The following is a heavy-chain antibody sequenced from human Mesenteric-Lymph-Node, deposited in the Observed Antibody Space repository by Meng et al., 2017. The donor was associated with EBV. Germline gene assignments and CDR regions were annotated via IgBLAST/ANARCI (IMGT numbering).Heavy chain of an antibody. CDR3: ARGGGVLTPIDY. V-gene: IGHV4-34*02. J-gene: IGHJ4*02. CDR1: GDSFSGYF. CDR2: INHSGGT. D-gene: IGHD4-23*01. Sequence: VLLQQWGAGLLKPSETLSLTCAVYGDSFSGYFWSWIRQPLGKGLEWIGEINHSGGTNYNPSLESRVTISVDASKNQFSLKLRSVTAEDTAVYYCARGGGVLTPIDYWGQGGLVTVSS.